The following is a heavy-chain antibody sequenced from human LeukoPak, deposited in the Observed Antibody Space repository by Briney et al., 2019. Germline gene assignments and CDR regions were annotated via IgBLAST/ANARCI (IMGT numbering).Heavy chain of an antibody. Sequence: SETLSLTCTVSGGSISSYYWSWIRQPPGKGLEWIGYIYYSGSTNYNPSLKSRVTISVDTSKNQFSLKLSSVTAADTAVYYCARAGPTTVTTRFDYWGQGTLVTVSS. CDR1: GGSISSYY. CDR2: IYYSGST. V-gene: IGHV4-59*01. CDR3: ARAGPTTVTTRFDY. J-gene: IGHJ4*02. D-gene: IGHD4-17*01.